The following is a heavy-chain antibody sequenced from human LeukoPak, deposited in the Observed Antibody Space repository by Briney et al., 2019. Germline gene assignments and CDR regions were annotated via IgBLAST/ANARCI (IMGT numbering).Heavy chain of an antibody. D-gene: IGHD3-22*01. CDR2: IKQDGSEK. V-gene: IGHV3-7*01. J-gene: IGHJ4*02. CDR1: GFTFSSYW. CDR3: ARDGYYYDSSGYYDY. Sequence: GESLKISCAASGFTFSSYWMSWVRQAPGKGLEWVANIKQDGSEKYYVDSVKGRFTISRDNAKNSLYLQMNSLRAEDTAVYYCARDGYYYDSSGYYDYWGQGTLVTVSS.